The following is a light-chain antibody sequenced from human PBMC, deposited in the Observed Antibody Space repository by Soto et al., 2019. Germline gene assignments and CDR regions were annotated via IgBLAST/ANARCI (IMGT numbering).Light chain of an antibody. CDR3: QQLNSYPLT. Sequence: DIQLTQSPSFLSASVGDRVTITCRASQDISSYLAWYQQKPGKAPQLLIYAASTLQSGVPSRFSGSGFGTEFTLTISSLQPEDFATYYCQQLNSYPLTFGPGTKVDIK. V-gene: IGKV1-9*01. CDR2: AAS. J-gene: IGKJ3*01. CDR1: QDISSY.